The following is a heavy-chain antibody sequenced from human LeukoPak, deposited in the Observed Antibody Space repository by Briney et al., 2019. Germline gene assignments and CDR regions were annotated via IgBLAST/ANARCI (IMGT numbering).Heavy chain of an antibody. CDR2: IKQDGSKK. V-gene: IGHV3-7*04. CDR3: TRVGYIDEGIDY. J-gene: IGHJ4*02. D-gene: IGHD5-24*01. Sequence: GGSLRLSCVASGFPISSYWMTWVRQAPGKGLEWVANIKQDGSKKSYVDSVKGRFTISRDNAKNSLYLQMNSLRTEDTAIYYCTRVGYIDEGIDYWGQGTLVTVSS. CDR1: GFPISSYW.